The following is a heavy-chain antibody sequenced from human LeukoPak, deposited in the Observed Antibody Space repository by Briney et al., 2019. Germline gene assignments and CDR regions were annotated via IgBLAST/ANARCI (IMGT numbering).Heavy chain of an antibody. V-gene: IGHV3-23*01. D-gene: IGHD6-6*01. J-gene: IGHJ4*02. CDR3: AKDRGYSSSSASVFDY. Sequence: GGSLRLSCAASGFTFSSYAMYWVRQAPEKGLELVSGISGSGGSTYYADSVKGRFTISRDNSKNTLYLQMNSLRAEDTAVYYCAKDRGYSSSSASVFDYWGQGTLVTVSS. CDR1: GFTFSSYA. CDR2: ISGSGGST.